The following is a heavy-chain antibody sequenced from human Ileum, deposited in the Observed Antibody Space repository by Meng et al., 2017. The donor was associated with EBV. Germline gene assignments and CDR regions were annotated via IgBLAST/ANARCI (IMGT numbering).Heavy chain of an antibody. J-gene: IGHJ4*02. Sequence: VWREESGPGLCKPSGTLSLTCAVSGDFISSSHWWTWVCQPPGKGLEWIGEMHPSGSTYYNPSLKSRVTISLDTFNNQFSLRLTSLTAADTAVYYCAKANDYSLNSWGQGTLVTVSS. CDR2: MHPSGST. CDR3: AKANDYSLNS. D-gene: IGHD4-11*01. V-gene: IGHV4-4*02. CDR1: GDFISSSHW.